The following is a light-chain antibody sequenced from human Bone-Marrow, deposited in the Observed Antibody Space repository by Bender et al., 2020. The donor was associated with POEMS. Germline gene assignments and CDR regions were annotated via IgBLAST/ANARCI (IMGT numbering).Light chain of an antibody. Sequence: QSVLTQPPSASGTPGQRVTISCSGGSSNIGAHAVNWYQHLPGTAPKLLIHSSHRRPSEVPDRFSGSRSGTSASLASSGLQSEDEADYYGAVWDDSRNGWVFGGGTKLTVL. CDR1: SSNIGAHA. CDR2: SSH. CDR3: AVWDDSRNGWV. V-gene: IGLV1-44*01. J-gene: IGLJ3*02.